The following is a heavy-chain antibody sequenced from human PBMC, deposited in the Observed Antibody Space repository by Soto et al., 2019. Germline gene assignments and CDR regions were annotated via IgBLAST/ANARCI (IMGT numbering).Heavy chain of an antibody. V-gene: IGHV3-33*01. J-gene: IGHJ4*02. D-gene: IGHD3-22*01. CDR1: GFTFSSYG. CDR2: IWYDGSNK. Sequence: GGSLRLSCAASGFTFSSYGMHWVRQAPGKGLEWVAVIWYDGSNKYYADSVKGRFTISRDNSKNTLYLQMNSLRAEDTAVYYCAGENWYYYDSSGYFYLDNWGQGTLVTVSS. CDR3: AGENWYYYDSSGYFYLDN.